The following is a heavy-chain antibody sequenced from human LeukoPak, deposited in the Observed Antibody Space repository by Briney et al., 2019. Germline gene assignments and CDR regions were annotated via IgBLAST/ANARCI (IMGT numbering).Heavy chain of an antibody. CDR3: ARAHPDYYGSGSYYNDFDY. D-gene: IGHD3-10*01. V-gene: IGHV1-18*01. J-gene: IGHJ4*02. CDR1: GYTFTSYG. Sequence: ASVKVSCKASGYTFTSYGISWVRQAPGQGLEWMGWISAYNGNTNYAQKLQGRVTMTTDTSTSTAYMELRSLRSDDTAVYYCARAHPDYYGSGSYYNDFDYWGQGTLVTVSS. CDR2: ISAYNGNT.